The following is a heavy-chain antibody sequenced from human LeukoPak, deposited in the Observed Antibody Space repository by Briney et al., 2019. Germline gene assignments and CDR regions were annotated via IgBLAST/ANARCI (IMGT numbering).Heavy chain of an antibody. CDR1: GFSFSSYG. J-gene: IGHJ4*02. V-gene: IGHV3-30*02. CDR3: AKESIGYSSGWSRGH. CDR2: IRNDGSNK. D-gene: IGHD6-19*01. Sequence: PGGSLRLSCAASGFSFSSYGMHWVRRAPGKGLEWVAFIRNDGSNKYYADSVKGRFTISRDNSKNTLYLQMNSLRAEDTAVYYCAKESIGYSSGWSRGHWGQGTLVTVSS.